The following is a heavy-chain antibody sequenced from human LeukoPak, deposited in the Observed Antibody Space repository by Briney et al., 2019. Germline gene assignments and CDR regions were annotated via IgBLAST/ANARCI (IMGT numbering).Heavy chain of an antibody. Sequence: ASVKVSCKASGYTFTSYYIHWVRQAPGQGLEWMGIINPSGGSTSYAQKFQGRVTMTRDTSTSTVYMELSSLRSEDTAVYYCARAIAAADTRPMYNWFDPWGQGTLVTVSS. CDR3: ARAIAAADTRPMYNWFDP. CDR1: GYTFTSYY. CDR2: INPSGGST. J-gene: IGHJ5*02. D-gene: IGHD6-13*01. V-gene: IGHV1-46*01.